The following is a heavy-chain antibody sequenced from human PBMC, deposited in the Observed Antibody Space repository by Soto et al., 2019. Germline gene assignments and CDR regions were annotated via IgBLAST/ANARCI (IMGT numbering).Heavy chain of an antibody. Sequence: GGSLRLSCAASGFTFSSYGMHWVRQAPGKGLEWVAVISYDGSNKYYADSVKGRFTISRDNSKNTLYLQMNSLRAEDTAVYYCAKIRGDPYYFDYWGQGTLVTVSS. CDR3: AKIRGDPYYFDY. CDR2: ISYDGSNK. CDR1: GFTFSSYG. J-gene: IGHJ4*02. V-gene: IGHV3-30*18. D-gene: IGHD3-10*01.